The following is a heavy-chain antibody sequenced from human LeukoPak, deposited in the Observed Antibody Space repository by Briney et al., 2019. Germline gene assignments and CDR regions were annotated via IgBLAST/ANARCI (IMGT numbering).Heavy chain of an antibody. CDR3: ARDKRDYGDYYWFDP. CDR2: IYYSGST. V-gene: IGHV4-59*01. D-gene: IGHD4-17*01. CDR1: GGSISSYY. J-gene: IGHJ5*02. Sequence: SETLSLTCTVSGGSISSYYWSWIRQAPGKGLEWIGYIYYSGSTNYNPSLKSRVTISVDTSKNQFSLKLRSVTAADTAVYYCARDKRDYGDYYWFDPWGQGTLVTVSS.